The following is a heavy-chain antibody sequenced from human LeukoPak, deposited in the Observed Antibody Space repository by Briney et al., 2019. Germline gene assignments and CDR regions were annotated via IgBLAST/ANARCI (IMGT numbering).Heavy chain of an antibody. Sequence: ASVKVSCKASGYTFTSYYMHWVRQAPGQGLEWMGIINPSGGSTSFAQKFQGRVTMTRDMSTSTVYMELSSLRSEDTAVYYCARSAAMVSWPGLGRTLGYWGQGTLVTVSS. CDR2: INPSGGST. CDR3: ARSAAMVSWPGLGRTLGY. CDR1: GYTFTSYY. V-gene: IGHV1-46*01. D-gene: IGHD5-18*01. J-gene: IGHJ4*02.